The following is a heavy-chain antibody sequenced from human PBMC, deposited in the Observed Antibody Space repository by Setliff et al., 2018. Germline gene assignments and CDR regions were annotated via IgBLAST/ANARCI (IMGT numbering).Heavy chain of an antibody. J-gene: IGHJ4*02. D-gene: IGHD3-16*02. V-gene: IGHV1-18*01. CDR3: ARRPGYRSAHSNESY. CDR2: ISAYNGNT. Sequence: VASVKVSCKASGYTFITYGVNWVRQAPGQGLEWMGWISAYNGNTGYAQKLQGRVTMTRDTAISTAYMELGSLRSEDTAVYYCARRPGYRSAHSNESYWGQGTLVTVSS. CDR1: GYTFITYG.